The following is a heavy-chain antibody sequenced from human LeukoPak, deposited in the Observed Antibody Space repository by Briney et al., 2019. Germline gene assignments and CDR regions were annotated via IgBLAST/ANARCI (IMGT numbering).Heavy chain of an antibody. V-gene: IGHV4-4*07. J-gene: IGHJ5*02. CDR2: IYTSGST. Sequence: SETLSLTCTVSGGSISSYYWSWIRQPAGKGLEWIGRIYTSGSTNYNPPLKSRVTMSVDTSKNQFSLKLSSVTAADTAVYYCARVITGTTLFSWFDPWGQGTLVTVSS. CDR1: GGSISSYY. CDR3: ARVITGTTLFSWFDP. D-gene: IGHD1-7*01.